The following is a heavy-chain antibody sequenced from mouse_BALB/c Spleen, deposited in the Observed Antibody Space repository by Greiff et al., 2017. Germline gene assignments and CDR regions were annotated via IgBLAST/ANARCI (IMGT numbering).Heavy chain of an antibody. CDR1: GFSLTSYD. J-gene: IGHJ3*01. V-gene: IGHV2-9-2*01. CDR3: VRDGYVFAY. D-gene: IGHD1-2*01. CDR2: IWTGGGT. Sequence: QVQLKESGPGLVAPSQSLSITCTVSGFSLTSYDISWIRQPPGKGLEWLGVIWTGGGTNYNSAFMSRLSISKDNSKSQVFLKMNSLQTDDTAIYYCVRDGYVFAYWGQGTLVTVSA.